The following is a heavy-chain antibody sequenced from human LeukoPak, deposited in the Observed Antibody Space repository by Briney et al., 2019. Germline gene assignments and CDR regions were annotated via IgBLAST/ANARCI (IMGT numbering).Heavy chain of an antibody. CDR3: AREGWYYYDSSGENAFDI. CDR2: IYYSGST. D-gene: IGHD3-22*01. J-gene: IGHJ3*02. Sequence: SETLSLTCAVYGGSFSGYYWSWIRQPPGKGLEWIGYIYYSGSTNYNPSLKCRVTISVDTSKNQFSLKLSSVTAADTAVYYCAREGWYYYDSSGENAFDIWGQGTMVTVSS. V-gene: IGHV4-59*01. CDR1: GGSFSGYY.